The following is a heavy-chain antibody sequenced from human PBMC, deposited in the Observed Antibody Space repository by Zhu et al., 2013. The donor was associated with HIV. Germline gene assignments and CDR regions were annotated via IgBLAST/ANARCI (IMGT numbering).Heavy chain of an antibody. CDR2: IIPIFGTA. CDR1: GGTFSSYA. V-gene: IGHV1-69*12. CDR3: ASKLPSTYSSGWYYYYGMDV. D-gene: IGHD6-19*01. Sequence: QVQLVQSGAEVKKPGSSVKVSCKASGGTFSSYAISWVRQAPGQGLEWMGGIIPIFGTANYAQKFQGRVTITADESTSTAYMELSSLRSEDTAVYYCASKLPSTYSSGWYYYYGMDVWGQGTTVTVSS. J-gene: IGHJ6*02.